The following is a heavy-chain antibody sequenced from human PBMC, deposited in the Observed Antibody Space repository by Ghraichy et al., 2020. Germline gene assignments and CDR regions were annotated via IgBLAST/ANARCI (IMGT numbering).Heavy chain of an antibody. CDR3: ARDRGGNYLSAYYFDY. D-gene: IGHD1-26*01. CDR1: GFTFSSYS. V-gene: IGHV3-48*02. J-gene: IGHJ4*02. CDR2: ISSSSSTI. Sequence: GGSLRLSCAASGFTFSSYSMNWVRHAPGKGLECVSYISSSSSTIYYAESVKGRFTISRDNAKNSLYLQMNSLRDEDTAVYYCARDRGGNYLSAYYFDYWGQGTLVTVSS.